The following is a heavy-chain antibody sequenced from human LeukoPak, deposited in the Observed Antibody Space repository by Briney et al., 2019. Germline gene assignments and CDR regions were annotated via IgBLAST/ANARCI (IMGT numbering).Heavy chain of an antibody. CDR2: IYTSGST. Sequence: PSETLSLTCTVFGGSISSGSYYWSWIRQPAGKGLEWIGRIYTSGSTNYNPSLKSRVTISVDTSKNQFSLKLSSVTAADTAVYYCASGRDRRGYSGYDYYYYYYMDVWGKGTTVTVSS. V-gene: IGHV4-61*02. J-gene: IGHJ6*03. CDR1: GGSISSGSYY. CDR3: ASGRDRRGYSGYDYYYYYYMDV. D-gene: IGHD5-12*01.